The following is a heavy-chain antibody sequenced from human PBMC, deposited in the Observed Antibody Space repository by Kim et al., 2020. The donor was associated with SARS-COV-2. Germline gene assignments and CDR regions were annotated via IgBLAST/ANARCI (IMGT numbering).Heavy chain of an antibody. CDR1: GFTFSSYS. D-gene: IGHD3-9*01. CDR2: ISSSNSYI. Sequence: GGSLRLSCAASGFTFSSYSMNWVRQAPGKGLEWVSSISSSNSYIYYADSVKGRFTISIDNAKNSLFLQMNSLRAEDTAVYYCARGDFDWLLYYSYGMDVWGQGTTVTVSS. V-gene: IGHV3-21*01. J-gene: IGHJ6*02. CDR3: ARGDFDWLLYYSYGMDV.